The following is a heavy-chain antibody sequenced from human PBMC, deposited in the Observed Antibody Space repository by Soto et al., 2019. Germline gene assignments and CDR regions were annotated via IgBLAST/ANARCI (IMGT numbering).Heavy chain of an antibody. Sequence: GSLRLSCAASRFTFSSYSINWVLQTPLNWLECVSYISSSSSTIYYADSVKGRFTISRDNAKNSLYLQMNSLRAEDTAVYYCARADSGYAHGYYYYGMDVWGQGTTVTVSS. V-gene: IGHV3-48*01. CDR1: RFTFSSYS. J-gene: IGHJ6*02. D-gene: IGHD5-12*01. CDR2: ISSSSSTI. CDR3: ARADSGYAHGYYYYGMDV.